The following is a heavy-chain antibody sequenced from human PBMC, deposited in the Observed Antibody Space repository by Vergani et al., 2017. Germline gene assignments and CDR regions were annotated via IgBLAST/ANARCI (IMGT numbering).Heavy chain of an antibody. CDR2: ISYDGSNK. J-gene: IGHJ6*03. D-gene: IGHD1-1*01. CDR3: AKVATGTTRYYYYYMDV. Sequence: QVQLVESGGGVVQPGRSLRLSCAASGFTFSSYGMHWVRQAPGKGLERVAVISYDGSNKYYADSVKGRFTISRDNSKNTLYLQMNSLRAEDTAVYYCAKVATGTTRYYYYYMDVWGKGTTVTVSS. V-gene: IGHV3-30*18. CDR1: GFTFSSYG.